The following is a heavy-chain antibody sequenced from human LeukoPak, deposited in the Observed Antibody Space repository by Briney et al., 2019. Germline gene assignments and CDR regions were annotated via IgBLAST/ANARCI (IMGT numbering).Heavy chain of an antibody. J-gene: IGHJ4*02. CDR2: ISYDGSNK. CDR3: AKDTGYSGYDGTGDN. D-gene: IGHD5-12*01. CDR1: GFTFSSYG. Sequence: GGSLRLSCAASGFTFSSYGMHWVRKAPDKGLVWVAVISYDGSNKYYADSVKGRFTISRDNSKNTMYLQMNSLRAEDTAVYYCAKDTGYSGYDGTGDNSGQGTLATVSS. V-gene: IGHV3-30*18.